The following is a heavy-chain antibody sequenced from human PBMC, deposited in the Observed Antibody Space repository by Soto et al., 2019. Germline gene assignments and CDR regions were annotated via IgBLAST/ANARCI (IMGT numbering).Heavy chain of an antibody. CDR1: GFTFSSHW. CDR2: INPDGSAT. D-gene: IGHD5-12*01. V-gene: IGHV3-74*01. Sequence: EVQLVESGGGLIQPGGSLRLSCAASGFTFSSHWMHWVRQPPGMGLVWVSRINPDGSATSHADSVKARFTISRDNTKNTLYLQVNSLRAEDTAVYYCARSFSGYDDSWGQGTLVTVSS. CDR3: ARSFSGYDDS. J-gene: IGHJ5*01.